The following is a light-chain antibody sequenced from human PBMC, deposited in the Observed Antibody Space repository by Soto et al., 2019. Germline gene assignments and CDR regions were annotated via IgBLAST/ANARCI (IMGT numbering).Light chain of an antibody. CDR2: AAS. CDR1: HNISYF. Sequence: EKAIPSCSSSHNISYFMPWYPQKPSQPPSLLIYAASKRVTDIPDRFIGSGSGTDVILTISSLEPEDFAIYYCHQRSNWSPFTFGGGAKVDI. V-gene: IGKV3-11*01. J-gene: IGKJ4*01. CDR3: HQRSNWSPFT.